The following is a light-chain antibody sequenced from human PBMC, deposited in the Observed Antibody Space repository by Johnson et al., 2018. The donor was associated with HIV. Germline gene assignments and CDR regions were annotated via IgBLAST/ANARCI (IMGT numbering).Light chain of an antibody. V-gene: IGLV1-51*02. Sequence: VLTQPPSVSAAPGQKVTISCSGSSSNIGNNYVSWYQQLPGTAPKLLIYENNKRPSGIPDRFSGSKSGTSATLGITGLQTGDEADYYCGTWDSRLSAYVFGTGTRVTVL. J-gene: IGLJ1*01. CDR3: GTWDSRLSAYV. CDR2: ENN. CDR1: SSNIGNNY.